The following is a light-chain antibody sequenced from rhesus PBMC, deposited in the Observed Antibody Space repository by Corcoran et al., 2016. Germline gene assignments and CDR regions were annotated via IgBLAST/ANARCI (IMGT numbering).Light chain of an antibody. Sequence: DIQVSQSPSSLSASVGDRVTITCRASQGIGNYLNWYQKKSGKSPKLLMYDTNNLASGVPLRFSGSRSGTEFTRTISSLKPEDLETYYCQQGNTNPWTFGQGTKVEIK. CDR1: QGIGNY. J-gene: IGKJ1*01. CDR3: QQGNTNPWT. CDR2: DTN. V-gene: IGKV1-32*02.